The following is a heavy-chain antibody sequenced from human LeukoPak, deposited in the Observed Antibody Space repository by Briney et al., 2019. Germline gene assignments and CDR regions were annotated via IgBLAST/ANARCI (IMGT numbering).Heavy chain of an antibody. CDR3: ARGCRYDFWSGYYDYYYGMDV. CDR2: IYYSGST. Sequence: PSETLSLTCTVSGGSISNSSYDWGWIRQPPGKGLEWIGSIYYSGSTYYNPSLKSRVTISVDTSKNQFSLKLSSVTAADTAVYYCARGCRYDFWSGYYDYYYGMDVWGQGTTVTVSS. CDR1: GGSISNSSYD. V-gene: IGHV4-39*01. J-gene: IGHJ6*02. D-gene: IGHD3-3*01.